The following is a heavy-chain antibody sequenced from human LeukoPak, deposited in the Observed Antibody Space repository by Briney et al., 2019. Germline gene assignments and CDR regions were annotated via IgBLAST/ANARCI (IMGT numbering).Heavy chain of an antibody. CDR3: ARDRAVGGFDY. Sequence: PSETLSLTCTVSDGSISSGSYYWSWIRQPAGKGLEWIGRIYTSGSTNHNPSLKSRVTISVDTSENQFSLKLSSVTAADTAVYYCARDRAVGGFDYWGQGTLVTVSS. CDR1: DGSISSGSYY. V-gene: IGHV4-61*02. D-gene: IGHD2-15*01. J-gene: IGHJ4*02. CDR2: IYTSGST.